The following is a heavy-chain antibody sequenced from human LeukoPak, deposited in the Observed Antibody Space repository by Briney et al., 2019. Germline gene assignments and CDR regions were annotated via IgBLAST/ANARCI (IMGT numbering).Heavy chain of an antibody. D-gene: IGHD4-17*01. V-gene: IGHV1-24*01. J-gene: IGHJ4*02. CDR1: GYTLTELS. CDR3: ATDYGDYWILDY. Sequence: APVKVSCKVSGYTLTELSMHWVRQAPGKGLEWMGGFDPEDGETIYAQKFQGRVTMTEDTSTDTAYMELSSLRSEDTAVYYCATDYGDYWILDYWGQGTLVTVSS. CDR2: FDPEDGET.